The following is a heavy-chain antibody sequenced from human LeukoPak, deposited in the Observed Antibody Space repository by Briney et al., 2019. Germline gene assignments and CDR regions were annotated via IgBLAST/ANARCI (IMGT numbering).Heavy chain of an antibody. CDR1: GFNVSSNY. J-gene: IGHJ4*02. V-gene: IGHV3-53*04. Sequence: SGGSLRLSCAASGFNVSSNYMSWVRQAPGKGLEWVSVIYGAGSTYYADSVKGRFTISRHDSQNTLFLQMSSLRAEDTAVYYCARGGTPGFSTGRIDYWGQGTLVTVSS. CDR3: ARGGTPGFSTGRIDY. D-gene: IGHD6-19*01. CDR2: IYGAGST.